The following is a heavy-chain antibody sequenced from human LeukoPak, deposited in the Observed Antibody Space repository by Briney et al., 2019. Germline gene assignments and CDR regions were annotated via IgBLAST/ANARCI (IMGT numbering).Heavy chain of an antibody. CDR3: ARRRWAARLGYMDV. CDR2: IYYTGST. D-gene: IGHD6-6*01. V-gene: IGHV4-59*12. CDR1: GGSISSYY. Sequence: SETLSLTCTVSGGSISSYYWSWIRQPPGKGLEWIGYIYYTGSTTYNPSLKSRVTISVDTSKNQFSLKLSSVTAADTAVYYCARRRWAARLGYMDVWGKGTTVTVSS. J-gene: IGHJ6*03.